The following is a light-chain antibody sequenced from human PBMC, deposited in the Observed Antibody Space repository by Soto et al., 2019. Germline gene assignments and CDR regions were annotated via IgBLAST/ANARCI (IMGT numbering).Light chain of an antibody. Sequence: EIVMTQSPATLSVSPGERVTLSCRASQSVNSNLAWYQQKPGQTPKLLIYVASTRDTGIPARFSGSGSGTEFTLTISSLQSEDFAIYYCQQYNAWPLTFGGGTKVEFK. V-gene: IGKV3-15*01. J-gene: IGKJ4*01. CDR3: QQYNAWPLT. CDR2: VAS. CDR1: QSVNSN.